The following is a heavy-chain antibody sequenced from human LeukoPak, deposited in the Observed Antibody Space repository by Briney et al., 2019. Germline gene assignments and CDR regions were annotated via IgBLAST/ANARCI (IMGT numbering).Heavy chain of an antibody. CDR1: GGSISSSSYY. V-gene: IGHV4-39*01. CDR2: IYYSGST. Sequence: SETLSLTCTVSGGSISSSSYYWGWIRQPPGKGLEWIGSIYYSGSTYYNPSLKSRVTISVDTSKNQFSLKLSSVTAADTAVYYCARSYYDFWSGYYLLDYWGQGTLVTVSS. J-gene: IGHJ4*02. CDR3: ARSYYDFWSGYYLLDY. D-gene: IGHD3-3*01.